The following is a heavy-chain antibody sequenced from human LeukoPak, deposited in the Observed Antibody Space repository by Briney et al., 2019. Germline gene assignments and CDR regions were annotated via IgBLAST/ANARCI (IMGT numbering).Heavy chain of an antibody. D-gene: IGHD6-13*01. J-gene: IGHJ4*02. V-gene: IGHV3-72*01. CDR2: TKHKAESYIT. CDR3: ARDTAAALDH. CDR1: GFTFSDHY. Sequence: GGSLRLSCAASGFTFSDHYMDWVRQAPGKGLEWIARTKHKAESYITQYAASVKGRFISSRDDSQNSLWLQMNSLRTEDTAVYYCARDTAAALDHWGQGILVTVFS.